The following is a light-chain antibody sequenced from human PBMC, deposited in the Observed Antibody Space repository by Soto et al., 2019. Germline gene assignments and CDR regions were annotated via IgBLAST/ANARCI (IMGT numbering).Light chain of an antibody. V-gene: IGKV1-39*01. J-gene: IGKJ4*01. Sequence: DIQMTQSPSSLSASVGDRVTITFRASQSISTYLNWYQQKPGKAPELMIFAASSLQSGVPSRFSGSGSGTDFTLTISSLQPEDFATYYCQQSYSTPPTFGGGTKVDNK. CDR2: AAS. CDR1: QSISTY. CDR3: QQSYSTPPT.